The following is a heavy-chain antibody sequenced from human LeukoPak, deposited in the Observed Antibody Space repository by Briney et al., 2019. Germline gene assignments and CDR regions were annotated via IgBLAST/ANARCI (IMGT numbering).Heavy chain of an antibody. Sequence: PGGSLRLSCAASGFTFSSYAMSWVRQAPGKGLEWVSAISGSGGSTYYADSVKGRFTISRDNSKNTLYLQMNSLRAEDTAVFYSAKNSYEYSSSSGDYWGQGTRVTVSS. D-gene: IGHD6-6*01. CDR2: ISGSGGST. CDR3: AKNSYEYSSSSGDY. CDR1: GFTFSSYA. J-gene: IGHJ4*02. V-gene: IGHV3-23*01.